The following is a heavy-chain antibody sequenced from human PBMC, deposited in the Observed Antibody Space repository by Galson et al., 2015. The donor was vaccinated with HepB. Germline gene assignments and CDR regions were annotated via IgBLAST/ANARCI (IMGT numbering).Heavy chain of an antibody. V-gene: IGHV3-30*04. CDR2: ISYDGSNK. Sequence: SLRLSCAASGFTFSSYAMHWVRQAPGKGLEWVAVISYDGSNKYYADSVKGRFTISRDNSKNTLYLQMNSLRAEDTAVYYCAREYGSGTLSLLNGMDVWGQGTTVTVSS. CDR1: GFTFSSYA. D-gene: IGHD3-10*01. J-gene: IGHJ6*02. CDR3: AREYGSGTLSLLNGMDV.